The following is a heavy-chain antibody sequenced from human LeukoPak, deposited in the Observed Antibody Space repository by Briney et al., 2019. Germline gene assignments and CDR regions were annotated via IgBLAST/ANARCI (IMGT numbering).Heavy chain of an antibody. J-gene: IGHJ2*01. CDR2: VWYDGGKK. CDR1: GFSFSNYG. D-gene: IGHD3-3*01. CDR3: VKDGHGEVFNFWSGSYWYFDL. V-gene: IGHV3-33*06. Sequence: QPGRTLKLSCAAPGFSFSNYGMHWVRQDPGKGLEWVADVWYDGGKKYYAYSVKGRFIVSRDNSKNTLYLQMNSLRAEDTAVYYCVKDGHGEVFNFWSGSYWYFDLWGRGTLVTVSS.